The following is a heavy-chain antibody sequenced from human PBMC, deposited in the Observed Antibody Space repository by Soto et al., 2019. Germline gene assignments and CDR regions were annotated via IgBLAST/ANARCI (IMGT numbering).Heavy chain of an antibody. CDR1: GFTFSSYS. D-gene: IGHD3-3*01. Sequence: GGSLRLSCAASGFTFSSYSMNWVRRAPGKGLEWVSYISSSSSTIYYADSVKGRFTISRDNAKNSLYLQMNSLRAEDTAVYYCARVGNHYDFWSGYYTDYFDYWGQGTLVTVSS. V-gene: IGHV3-48*01. CDR2: ISSSSSTI. J-gene: IGHJ4*02. CDR3: ARVGNHYDFWSGYYTDYFDY.